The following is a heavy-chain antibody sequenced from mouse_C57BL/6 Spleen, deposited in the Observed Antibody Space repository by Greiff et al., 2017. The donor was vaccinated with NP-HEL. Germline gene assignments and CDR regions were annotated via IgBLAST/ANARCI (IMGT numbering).Heavy chain of an antibody. D-gene: IGHD1-1*01. J-gene: IGHJ1*03. V-gene: IGHV1-4*01. Sequence: VQRVESGAELARPGASVKMSCKASGYTFTSYTMHWVKQRPGQGLEWIGYINPSSGYTKYNQKFKDKATLTADKSSSTAYMQLSSLTSEDSAVYYCARGNYYGSSYGYFDVWGTGTTVTVSS. CDR1: GYTFTSYT. CDR2: INPSSGYT. CDR3: ARGNYYGSSYGYFDV.